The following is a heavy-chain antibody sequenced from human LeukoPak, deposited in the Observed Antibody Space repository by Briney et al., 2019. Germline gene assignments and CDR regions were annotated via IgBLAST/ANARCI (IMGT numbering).Heavy chain of an antibody. Sequence: PWETLSLTCAVYGGSFSGYYWSWIRQPPGKGLEWIGEINHSGSTNYNPSLKSRVTISVDTSKNQFSLKLSSVTAADTAVYYCARGVYSSSWGWFDPWGQGTLVTVSS. CDR2: INHSGST. D-gene: IGHD6-13*01. CDR3: ARGVYSSSWGWFDP. CDR1: GGSFSGYY. J-gene: IGHJ5*02. V-gene: IGHV4-34*01.